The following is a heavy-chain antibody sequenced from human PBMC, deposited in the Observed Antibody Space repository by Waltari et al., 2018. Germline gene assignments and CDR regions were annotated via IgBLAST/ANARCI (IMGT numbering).Heavy chain of an antibody. CDR2: SLHTGTT. V-gene: IGHV4-39*01. CDR3: ARRRGDYCSGGNCEDY. J-gene: IGHJ4*02. Sequence: QVQLQESGPGLVQPSETLSLTCAVSVAAMGSSCYYWAWIRQSPGTGLDWIGLSLHTGTTYDNPPLKGRVTISVDRFENQFSLNLAAVTTADAAVYYCARRRGDYCSGGNCEDYWGQGTPVTVSS. D-gene: IGHD2-15*01. CDR1: VAAMGSSCYY.